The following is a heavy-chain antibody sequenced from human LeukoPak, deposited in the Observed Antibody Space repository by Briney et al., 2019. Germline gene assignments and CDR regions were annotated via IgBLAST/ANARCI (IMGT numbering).Heavy chain of an antibody. D-gene: IGHD3-16*01. J-gene: IGHJ4*02. V-gene: IGHV5-51*01. CDR2: IYPGDSDT. Sequence: GESLKISCKGSGYSFTSYWIGWVRQMPGKGLKWMGIIYPGDSDTRYSPSFQGQVTISADKSISTAYLQWSSLKVSDTAMYYCARPHRGTTNQFDYWGQGTLVTVSS. CDR1: GYSFTSYW. CDR3: ARPHRGTTNQFDY.